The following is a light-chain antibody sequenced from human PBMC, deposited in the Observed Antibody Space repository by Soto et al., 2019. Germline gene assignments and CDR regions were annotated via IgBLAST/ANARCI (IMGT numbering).Light chain of an antibody. CDR1: SSNIGAGYD. V-gene: IGLV1-40*01. CDR2: GNS. J-gene: IGLJ1*01. Sequence: QSVLTQPPSVSGAPGQRVTISCTGSSSNIGAGYDVHWYQQLPGTAPKLLIYGNSNRPSGVPDRFSGSKSGTSASLAITGLQAEDEADHYRQSYASSLSGYVFGTGTKVTVL. CDR3: QSYASSLSGYV.